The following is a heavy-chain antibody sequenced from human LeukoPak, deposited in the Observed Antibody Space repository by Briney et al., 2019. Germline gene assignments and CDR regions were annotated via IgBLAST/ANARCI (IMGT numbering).Heavy chain of an antibody. J-gene: IGHJ4*02. D-gene: IGHD2-2*02. CDR3: AREEYHCSSTRCYRSNDY. CDR1: GYTFTGYY. CDR2: INPNSGGT. V-gene: IGHV1-2*02. Sequence: ASVKVSCKASGYTFTGYYMHWVRQAPGQGLEWMGWINPNSGGTNYAQKFQGRVTMTRDTSISTAYMEPSRLRSDDTAVYYCAREEYHCSSTRCYRSNDYWGQGTLVTVSS.